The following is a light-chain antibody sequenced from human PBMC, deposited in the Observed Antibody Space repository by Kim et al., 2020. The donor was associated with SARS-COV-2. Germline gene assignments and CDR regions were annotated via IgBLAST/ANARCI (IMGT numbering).Light chain of an antibody. CDR2: SNI. V-gene: IGLV3-21*04. Sequence: SYELTQPPSVSVAPGKTARVTCGGDNIGSKPVHWYQQKPGQAPMLVTYSNIDRPSGIPERFSGSNSGNTATLTISRVEAGDEADYYCQVWDSDSEPRV. CDR1: NIGSKP. CDR3: QVWDSDSEPRV. J-gene: IGLJ3*02.